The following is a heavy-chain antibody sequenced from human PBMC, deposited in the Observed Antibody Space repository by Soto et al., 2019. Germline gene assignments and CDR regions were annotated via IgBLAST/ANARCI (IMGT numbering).Heavy chain of an antibody. CDR3: ARRRWQTFDY. CDR1: GGSISSYY. Sequence: SETLSLTCTVSGGSISSYYWGWIRQPPGKGLEWIGSIHYSGSTYYNPSLKSRVTISVDTSKNPFSLKLSSVTAAAPAGSYSARRRWQTFDYWGQGTLVTVSS. D-gene: IGHD2-15*01. V-gene: IGHV4-39*01. J-gene: IGHJ4*02. CDR2: IHYSGST.